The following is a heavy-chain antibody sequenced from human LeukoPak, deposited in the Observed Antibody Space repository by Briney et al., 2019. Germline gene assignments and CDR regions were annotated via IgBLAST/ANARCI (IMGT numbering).Heavy chain of an antibody. J-gene: IGHJ4*02. CDR2: IYYSGST. CDR3: ARTEGRLLWFGELSPFDY. V-gene: IGHV4-59*01. Sequence: SETLSLNCTVSGGSISSYYWSWIRQPPGKGLEWIGYIYYSGSTNYNPSLKSRVTISVDTSKNQFSLKLSSVTAAGTAVYYCARTEGRLLWFGELSPFDYWGQGTLVTVSS. CDR1: GGSISSYY. D-gene: IGHD3-10*01.